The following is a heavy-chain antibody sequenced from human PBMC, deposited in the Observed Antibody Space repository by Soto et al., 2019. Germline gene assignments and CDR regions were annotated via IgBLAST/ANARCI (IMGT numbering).Heavy chain of an antibody. CDR3: AREGSVGVTQMRFLDY. J-gene: IGHJ4*02. CDR2: INPLHGDT. V-gene: IGHV1-46*01. CDR1: GYTFASYH. Sequence: QVQLVQSGAEVKKPGASVKVSCKASGYTFASYHIHWVRQAPGQGLEWMAIINPLHGDTDYPEKYRGRVTLTRDTSMSTVHMERRSLTSDDTALYYCAREGSVGVTQMRFLDYWGQGTLVTVSS. D-gene: IGHD2-21*02.